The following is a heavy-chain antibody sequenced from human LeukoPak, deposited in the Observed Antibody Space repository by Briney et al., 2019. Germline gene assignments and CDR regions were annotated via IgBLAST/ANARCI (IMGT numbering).Heavy chain of an antibody. CDR2: ISYDGSNK. CDR1: GFTFSSYA. V-gene: IGHV3-30*04. D-gene: IGHD3-22*01. J-gene: IGHJ3*02. Sequence: GGSLRLSCAASGFTFSSYAMHWVRQAPGKGLEWVAVISYDGSNKYYADSVKGRFTISRDNSKNTLYLQMNSLRAEDTAVYYCAREGSTYYYDSSGLQAFDIWGQGTMVTVSS. CDR3: AREGSTYYYDSSGLQAFDI.